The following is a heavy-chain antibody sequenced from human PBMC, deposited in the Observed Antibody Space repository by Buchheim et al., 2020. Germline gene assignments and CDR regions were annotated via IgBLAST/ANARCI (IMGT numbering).Heavy chain of an antibody. V-gene: IGHV3-23*04. D-gene: IGHD2-2*01. CDR2: ISGSGGST. Sequence: EVQLVESGGGLVQPGESLRLSCAASGFTFSNYWMHWVRQAPGKGLVWVSAISGSGGSTYYADSVKGRFTISRDNSKNTLYLQMNSLRAEDTAVYYCAKDKYCSSTSCPADYWGQGTL. CDR3: AKDKYCSSTSCPADY. J-gene: IGHJ4*02. CDR1: GFTFSNYW.